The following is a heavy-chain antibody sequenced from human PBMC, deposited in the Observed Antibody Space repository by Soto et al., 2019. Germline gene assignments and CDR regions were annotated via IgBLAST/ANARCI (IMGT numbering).Heavy chain of an antibody. D-gene: IGHD2-2*02. Sequence: GASVKVSCKASGGTFSSYSIIGVRQAPGQGRDWMGGIIPIFGTANYAQKFQGRVTITADESPSTAYMELSSLRSEDTDVYYCAREGIVVVPAAIGEGNYYHYYGMDVWGQGTTVTVSS. CDR1: GGTFSSYS. CDR2: IIPIFGTA. CDR3: AREGIVVVPAAIGEGNYYHYYGMDV. J-gene: IGHJ6*02. V-gene: IGHV1-69*13.